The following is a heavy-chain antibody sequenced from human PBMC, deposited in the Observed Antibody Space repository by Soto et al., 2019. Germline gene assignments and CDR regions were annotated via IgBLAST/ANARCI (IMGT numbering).Heavy chain of an antibody. CDR3: ARGYCSGGSCYGEAFDI. CDR2: IYYSGST. V-gene: IGHV4-59*01. D-gene: IGHD2-15*01. CDR1: GGSISSYY. J-gene: IGHJ3*02. Sequence: SETLSLTCTFSGGSISSYYWSWIRQPPGKGLEWIGYIYYSGSTNYNPSLKSRVTISVDTSKNQFSLKLSSVTAADTAVYYCARGYCSGGSCYGEAFDIWGQGTMVTVSS.